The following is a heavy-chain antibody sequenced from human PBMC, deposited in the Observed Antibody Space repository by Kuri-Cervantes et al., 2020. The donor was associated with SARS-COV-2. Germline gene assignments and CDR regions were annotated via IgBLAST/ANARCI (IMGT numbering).Heavy chain of an antibody. CDR2: ITWDGYST. Sequence: GGSLRLSCAASGFTFDDYAMHWVRQAPGKGLEWVSSITWDGYSTFYADSVKGRFTMSRDSSKNSLYLQMSSLRVEDTALYFCAKVFGVGSNIKYFDYRGQGTVVTVSS. D-gene: IGHD2-8*01. CDR3: AKVFGVGSNIKYFDY. CDR1: GFTFDDYA. V-gene: IGHV3-43D*03. J-gene: IGHJ4*02.